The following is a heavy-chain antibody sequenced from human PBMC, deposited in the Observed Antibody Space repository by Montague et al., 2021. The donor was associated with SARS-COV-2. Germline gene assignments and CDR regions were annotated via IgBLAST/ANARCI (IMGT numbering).Heavy chain of an antibody. CDR2: IYYSGTT. Sequence: SETLSLTCTVSGGSVSSSSYYWTWIRQPPGKGLEWIGYIYYSGTTNYNPSLKSRITMSVDTSKNQFSLKLTSVTAADTAVYYCARAHSGSWAHLDNWGQGSLVTVSS. CDR1: GGSVSSSSYY. J-gene: IGHJ4*02. V-gene: IGHV4-61*01. D-gene: IGHD5-12*01. CDR3: ARAHSGSWAHLDN.